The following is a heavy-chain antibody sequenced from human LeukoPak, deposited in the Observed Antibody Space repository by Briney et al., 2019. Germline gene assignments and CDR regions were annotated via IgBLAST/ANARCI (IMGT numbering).Heavy chain of an antibody. CDR1: GFSLTTSGVG. J-gene: IGHJ4*02. V-gene: IGHV2-5*02. Sequence: SGPTLVKPTQTLTLTCTFSGFSLTTSGVGVGWSRQPPGKALEWLALIYWDDDERYSPSLKSRLTITKDTSKNQVVLTITNMDPVDTATYYCAHITTVTCADYWGQGTLVTVSS. CDR3: AHITTVTCADY. D-gene: IGHD4-11*01. CDR2: IYWDDDE.